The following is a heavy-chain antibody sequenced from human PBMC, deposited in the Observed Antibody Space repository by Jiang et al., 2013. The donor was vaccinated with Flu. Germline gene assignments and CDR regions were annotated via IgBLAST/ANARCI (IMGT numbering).Heavy chain of an antibody. CDR2: IKQDGREK. Sequence: VQLLESGGGLVQPGGSLRLSCAASGFPFSGYIMTWVRQAPGRGLEWVANIKQDGREKFYVDSVKGRFTISRDNTNQSLYLQMSSLRVEDTALYYCARDGLNSIIPRALDIWGQGTMVTVSS. V-gene: IGHV3-7*01. CDR1: GFPFSGYI. J-gene: IGHJ3*02. D-gene: IGHD2-21*01. CDR3: ARDGLNSIIPRALDI.